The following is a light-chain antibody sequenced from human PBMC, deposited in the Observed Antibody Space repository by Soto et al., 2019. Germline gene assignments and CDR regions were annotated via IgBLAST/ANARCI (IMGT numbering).Light chain of an antibody. Sequence: DIQMTQSTSSVSASVGDRVTITCRASQSISSYLNWYQQTQGKPPKLLIYAASSLQSGVPSRFSGSGSRTDFTLTISSLQPEDVQTYYCQQSYSTPLTFGPGTKVEIK. CDR1: QSISSY. CDR3: QQSYSTPLT. V-gene: IGKV1-39*01. J-gene: IGKJ3*01. CDR2: AAS.